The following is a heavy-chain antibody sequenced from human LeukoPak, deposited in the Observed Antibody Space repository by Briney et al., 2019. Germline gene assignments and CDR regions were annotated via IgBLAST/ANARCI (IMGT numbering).Heavy chain of an antibody. J-gene: IGHJ4*02. CDR1: GFTLSSYA. CDR3: ARDVSLRFLEWLHFDY. CDR2: ISGSGGST. Sequence: GGSLRLSCAASGFTLSSYAMSWVRQAPGKGLEWVSVISGSGGSTYYADSVKGRFTISRDNAKNSLYLQMNSLRAEDTAVYYCARDVSLRFLEWLHFDYWGQGTLVTVSS. D-gene: IGHD3-3*01. V-gene: IGHV3-23*01.